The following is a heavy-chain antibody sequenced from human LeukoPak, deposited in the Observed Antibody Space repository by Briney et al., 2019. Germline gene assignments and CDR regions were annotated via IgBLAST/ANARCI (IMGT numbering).Heavy chain of an antibody. CDR1: GFTLSSYW. D-gene: IGHD1-26*01. CDR3: AKDHRPYRSGGYYFDY. J-gene: IGHJ4*02. Sequence: PGGSLRLSCAASGFTLSSYWMHWVRQAPGKGLVWVSRINSDGSSTSYADSVRGRFSISRDNAKNTLYLQMNSLGAEDTAVYYCAKDHRPYRSGGYYFDYWGQGTLVTVSS. CDR2: INSDGSST. V-gene: IGHV3-74*01.